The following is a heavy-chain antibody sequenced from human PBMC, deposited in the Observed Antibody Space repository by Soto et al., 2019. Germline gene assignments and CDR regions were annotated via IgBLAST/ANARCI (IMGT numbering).Heavy chain of an antibody. J-gene: IGHJ4*02. V-gene: IGHV3-7*05. D-gene: IGHD3-9*01. Sequence: GGSLRLSCAACGYTFSSYWMSWVRQAPGKGLEWVANIKQDGSEKYYVDSVKGRFTISRDNAKNSLYLQMNSLRAEDTAVYYCARGEPSYYDILTGYYLWGQGTLVTVSS. CDR3: ARGEPSYYDILTGYYL. CDR2: IKQDGSEK. CDR1: GYTFSSYW.